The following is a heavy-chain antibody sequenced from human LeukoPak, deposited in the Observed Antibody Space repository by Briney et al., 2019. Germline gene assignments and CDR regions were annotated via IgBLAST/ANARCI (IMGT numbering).Heavy chain of an antibody. CDR2: IYSGGST. V-gene: IGHV3-53*05. CDR1: GFTVSSNY. CDR3: AKDNDFWSGYTSFVDV. J-gene: IGHJ6*04. D-gene: IGHD3-3*01. Sequence: GGSLRLSCAASGFTVSSNYMSWVRQAPGKGLEWVSVIYSGGSTYYADSVKGRFTISRDNSKNTLYLQMNSLRPEDRAVYYCAKDNDFWSGYTSFVDVWGKGTTVTVSS.